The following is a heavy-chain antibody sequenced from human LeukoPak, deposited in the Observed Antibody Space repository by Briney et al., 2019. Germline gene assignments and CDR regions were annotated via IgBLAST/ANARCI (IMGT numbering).Heavy chain of an antibody. CDR3: ARGLAYYYDSSGYYPLRY. V-gene: IGHV3-74*01. D-gene: IGHD3-22*01. J-gene: IGHJ4*02. Sequence: GGSLRLSCAASGFTFSSYWMHWVRQAPGKGLVWVSRINSDGSSTSYADSAKGRFTISRDNAKNTLYLQMNSLRAEDTAVYYCARGLAYYYDSSGYYPLRYWGQGTLVTVSS. CDR2: INSDGSST. CDR1: GFTFSSYW.